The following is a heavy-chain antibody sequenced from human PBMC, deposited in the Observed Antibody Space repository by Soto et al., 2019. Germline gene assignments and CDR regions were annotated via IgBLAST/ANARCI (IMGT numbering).Heavy chain of an antibody. CDR2: IHHTGST. J-gene: IGHJ4*02. D-gene: IGHD5-18*01. CDR3: TRDLGETSMAY. V-gene: IGHV4-38-2*02. Sequence: TLSLTCAVSGYSISSGYYWGWVRQPPGKGLEWIGSIHHTGSTYYNPSLKSRVTISVDTSKNQFSVKLSSVTAADTAVYYCTRDLGETSMAYWGQGTLVTVSS. CDR1: GYSISSGYY.